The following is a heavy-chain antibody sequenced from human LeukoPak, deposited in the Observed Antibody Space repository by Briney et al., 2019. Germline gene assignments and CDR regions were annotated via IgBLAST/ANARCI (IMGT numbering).Heavy chain of an antibody. J-gene: IGHJ6*02. CDR3: ARDCSSTSCYLGYYYYGMDV. V-gene: IGHV3-23*01. CDR2: ISGSGGST. CDR1: GFTFSSYA. Sequence: GGSLRLSCAASGFTFSSYAMSWVRQAPGKGLEWVSAISGSGGSTYYADSVKGRFTISRDNAKNSLYLQMNSLRAEDTAVYYCARDCSSTSCYLGYYYYGMDVWGQGTTVTVSS. D-gene: IGHD2-2*01.